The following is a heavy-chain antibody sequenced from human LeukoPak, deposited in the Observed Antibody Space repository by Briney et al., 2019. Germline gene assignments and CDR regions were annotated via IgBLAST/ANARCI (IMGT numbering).Heavy chain of an antibody. V-gene: IGHV4-34*01. CDR2: INHSGST. CDR1: GGSFSGYY. J-gene: IGHJ4*02. Sequence: SETLSLTCAVYGGSFSGYYWSWIRQPPGKGLEWIGEINHSGSTNYNPSLKSRVTISVDTSKNQFSLKLSSVTAADTAVYCCARGEIDYYGSGSYWSPIDYWGQGTLVTVSS. CDR3: ARGEIDYYGSGSYWSPIDY. D-gene: IGHD3-10*01.